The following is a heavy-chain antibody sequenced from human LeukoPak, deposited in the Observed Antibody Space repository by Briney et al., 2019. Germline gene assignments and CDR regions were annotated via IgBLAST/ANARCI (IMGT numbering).Heavy chain of an antibody. CDR1: GFTFSSYG. Sequence: PGGSLRLSCAASGFTFSSYGMHWVRQAPGKGLEWVAFIRYDGSNKYYADSVKGRFTISRDNSKNTLYLQMNSLRAEDTAVYYCARYPLYSGYDAHAFDIWGQGTMVTVSS. CDR3: ARYPLYSGYDAHAFDI. D-gene: IGHD5-12*01. V-gene: IGHV3-30*02. J-gene: IGHJ3*02. CDR2: IRYDGSNK.